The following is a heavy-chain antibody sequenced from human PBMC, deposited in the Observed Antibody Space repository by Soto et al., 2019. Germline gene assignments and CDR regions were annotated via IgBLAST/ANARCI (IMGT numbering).Heavy chain of an antibody. CDR2: ISPTFGRT. D-gene: IGHD7-27*01. CDR1: GDTFSSYA. CDR3: AVDPLTSFAMDV. J-gene: IGHJ6*02. V-gene: IGHV1-69*18. Sequence: QVQLVQSGAEVKKPGSSVKVSCKASGDTFSSYAISWVRQAPGKGLEWMGKISPTFGRTNYAQKFQGRLTISRDESTRTAYMELTSLESEDTAVYYCAVDPLTSFAMDVWGRGPTVTVSS.